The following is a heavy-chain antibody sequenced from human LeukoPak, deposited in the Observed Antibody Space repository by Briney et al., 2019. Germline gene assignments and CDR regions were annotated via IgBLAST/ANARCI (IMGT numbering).Heavy chain of an antibody. Sequence: SETLSLTCTVSGGSISSYNSYWGWIRQPPGKGLEWIGSLYYSGSPYYNPSLKSRVTISVDTSKNQFSLKLSSVTAADTAVYYCARETSQKGAHYMDVWGKGTTVTISS. CDR2: LYYSGSP. J-gene: IGHJ6*03. CDR3: ARETSQKGAHYMDV. D-gene: IGHD3-16*01. CDR1: GGSISSYNSY. V-gene: IGHV4-39*07.